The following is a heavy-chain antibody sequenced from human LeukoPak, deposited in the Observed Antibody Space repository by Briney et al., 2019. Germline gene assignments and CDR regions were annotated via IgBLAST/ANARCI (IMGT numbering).Heavy chain of an antibody. CDR3: AKDETVYSSSWYSGLFFDY. CDR1: GFTFSSYA. D-gene: IGHD6-13*01. Sequence: PGGSLRLSCAASGFTFSSYAMSWVRQAPGKGLEWVSAISGSGGSTYYADSVKGRFTISRDNYKNPLYLQMNSLRAEDTAVYYCAKDETVYSSSWYSGLFFDYWGQGTLVTVSS. J-gene: IGHJ4*02. V-gene: IGHV3-23*01. CDR2: ISGSGGST.